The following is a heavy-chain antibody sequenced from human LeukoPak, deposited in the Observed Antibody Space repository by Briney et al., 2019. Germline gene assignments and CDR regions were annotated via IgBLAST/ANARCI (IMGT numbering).Heavy chain of an antibody. D-gene: IGHD6-19*01. CDR2: IYSGGST. Sequence: PGGSLRLSCVVSGFTVSTNYMSWVRQAPGKGLEWVSLIYSGGSTYYADSVKGRFIISRDNSKNTLYLQMNSLRAEDTAVYYCARVGQWLSYYFDYWGQGTLVTPSA. V-gene: IGHV3-66*01. CDR3: ARVGQWLSYYFDY. J-gene: IGHJ4*02. CDR1: GFTVSTNY.